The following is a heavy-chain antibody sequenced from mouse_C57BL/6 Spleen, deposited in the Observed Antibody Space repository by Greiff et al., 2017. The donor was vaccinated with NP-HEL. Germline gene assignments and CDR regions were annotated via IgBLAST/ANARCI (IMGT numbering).Heavy chain of an antibody. V-gene: IGHV5-17*01. CDR1: GFTFSDYG. D-gene: IGHD2-5*01. CDR2: ISSGSSTI. CDR3: ARGGAYYSNYPLDY. Sequence: EVNVVESGGGLVKPGGSLKLSCAASGFTFSDYGMHWVRQAPEKGLEWVAYISSGSSTIYYADTVKGRFTISRDNAKNTLFLQMTSLRSEDTAMYYCARGGAYYSNYPLDYWGQGTTLTVSS. J-gene: IGHJ2*01.